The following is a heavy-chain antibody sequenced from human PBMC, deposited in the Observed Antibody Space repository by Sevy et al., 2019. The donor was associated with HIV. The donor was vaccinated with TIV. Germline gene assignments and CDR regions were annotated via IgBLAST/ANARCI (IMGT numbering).Heavy chain of an antibody. CDR3: ARDYIVLVPAATHGYYYYGMDV. CDR2: INSDGSST. D-gene: IGHD2-2*01. J-gene: IGHJ6*02. CDR1: GFTFSSYW. Sequence: GGSLRLSCAASGFTFSSYWMHWVRQAPGKGLVWVSRINSDGSSTSYADSVKGRFTISRDNAKNTQYLQMNSLRAEDTAVYYCARDYIVLVPAATHGYYYYGMDVWGQGTTVTVSS. V-gene: IGHV3-74*01.